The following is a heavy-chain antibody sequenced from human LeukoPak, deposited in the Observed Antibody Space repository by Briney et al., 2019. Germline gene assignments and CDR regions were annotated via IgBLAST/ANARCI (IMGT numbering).Heavy chain of an antibody. Sequence: SETLSLTCAVYGGSFSGYYWSWIRQPPGKGLEWIGEINHSGSTNYNPSLKSRVTISVDTSKNQFSLKLSSATAADTAVYYCARGSPYSSGWYGAWGQGTLVTVSS. D-gene: IGHD6-19*01. CDR1: GGSFSGYY. V-gene: IGHV4-34*01. CDR3: ARGSPYSSGWYGA. J-gene: IGHJ5*02. CDR2: INHSGST.